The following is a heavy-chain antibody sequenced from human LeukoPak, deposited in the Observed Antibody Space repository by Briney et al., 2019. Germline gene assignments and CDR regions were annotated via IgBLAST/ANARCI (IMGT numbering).Heavy chain of an antibody. CDR3: ARDLGDGYNLIDY. V-gene: IGHV3-21*01. D-gene: IGHD5-24*01. Sequence: PGGSLRLSCAASGFTFSSYSMNWVRQAPGKGLEWVSSISSSSSYIYYADSVKGRFTISRDNAKNSLYLQMNSLRAEDTAVYYCARDLGDGYNLIDYCGQGTLVTVSS. CDR1: GFTFSSYS. J-gene: IGHJ4*02. CDR2: ISSSSSYI.